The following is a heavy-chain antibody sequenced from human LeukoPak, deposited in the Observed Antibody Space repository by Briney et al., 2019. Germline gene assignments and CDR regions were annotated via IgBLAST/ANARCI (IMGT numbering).Heavy chain of an antibody. V-gene: IGHV4-34*01. Sequence: SETLSLTCVVYGESFSGYSWSWIRQPPGKGLEWIGSIYYSGSTYYNPSLKSRVTISVDTSKNQFSLKLSSVTAADTAVYYCARRDSSGWYYFDYWGQGTLVTVSS. CDR1: GESFSGYS. D-gene: IGHD6-19*01. J-gene: IGHJ4*02. CDR2: IYYSGST. CDR3: ARRDSSGWYYFDY.